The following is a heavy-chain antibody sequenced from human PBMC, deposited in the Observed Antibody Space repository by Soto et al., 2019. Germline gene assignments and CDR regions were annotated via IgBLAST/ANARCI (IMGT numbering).Heavy chain of an antibody. D-gene: IGHD4-17*01. Sequence: PSETLSLTCTVSGGSISSYCWSWIRQPPGKGLEWIGNIYYSGSTNYNPSLKSRVTISVDTSKNQFSLKLSSVTAADTAVYYCARRYGASFDYWGQGTLVTVSS. CDR1: GGSISSYC. J-gene: IGHJ4*02. CDR2: IYYSGST. CDR3: ARRYGASFDY. V-gene: IGHV4-59*01.